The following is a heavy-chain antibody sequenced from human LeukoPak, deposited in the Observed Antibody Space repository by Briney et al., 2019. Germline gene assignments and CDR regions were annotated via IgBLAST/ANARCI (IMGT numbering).Heavy chain of an antibody. CDR2: MNPNSGKT. CDR3: ASDLHLDAFDM. Sequence: ASLTVSCTASGYTFTSYDINWVRQAPGQGLEWMGWMNPNSGKTAYAQTFQGRVTITRNTSIRTAYMQLSSLRSEDTAVYYCASDLHLDAFDMWGQGTMVTVSS. J-gene: IGHJ3*02. V-gene: IGHV1-8*01. CDR1: GYTFTSYD.